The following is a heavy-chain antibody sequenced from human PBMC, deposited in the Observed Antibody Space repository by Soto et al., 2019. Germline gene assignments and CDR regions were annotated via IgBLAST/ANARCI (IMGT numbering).Heavy chain of an antibody. J-gene: IGHJ4*02. Sequence: GGSLRLSCAASGFTVSSNYMSWVRQAPGKGLEGVSVSYSGGSTYFADSVKGRFTISRDNSKNTLFLQMNSLRAGDTAVYYCAKDPQQWLTIFDYWGQGALVTVSS. CDR2: SYSGGST. CDR3: AKDPQQWLTIFDY. CDR1: GFTVSSNY. D-gene: IGHD6-19*01. V-gene: IGHV3-53*01.